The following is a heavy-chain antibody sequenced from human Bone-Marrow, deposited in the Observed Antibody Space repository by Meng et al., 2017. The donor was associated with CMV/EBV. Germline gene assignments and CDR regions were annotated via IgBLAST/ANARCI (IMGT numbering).Heavy chain of an antibody. CDR3: AKSMAERGDY. V-gene: IGHV3-30*04. D-gene: IGHD2/OR15-2a*01. CDR1: GFTFSNFP. J-gene: IGHJ4*02. CDR2: ISYDSNVK. Sequence: GESLKISCAASGFTFSNFPVYWVRQAPGKGLEWVALISYDSNVKYYADSVKGRFTISRDNSKNTLYLQMNSLRAEDTAVYYCAKSMAERGDYWGQGTLVTVSS.